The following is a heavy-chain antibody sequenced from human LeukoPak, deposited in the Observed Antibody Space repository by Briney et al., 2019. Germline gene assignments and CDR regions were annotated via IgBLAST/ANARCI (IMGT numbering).Heavy chain of an antibody. CDR3: AKDPRSGYGDDY. CDR1: GFTFSSYA. CDR2: ISGSGGST. J-gene: IGHJ4*02. D-gene: IGHD5-12*01. V-gene: IGHV3-23*01. Sequence: AGGSLRLSCAASGFTFSSYAMSWVRQAPGKGLEWVSAISGSGGSTYYADSVKGRFTISRDNSKNTLYLQMNSPRAEDTAVYYCAKDPRSGYGDDYWGQGTLVTVSS.